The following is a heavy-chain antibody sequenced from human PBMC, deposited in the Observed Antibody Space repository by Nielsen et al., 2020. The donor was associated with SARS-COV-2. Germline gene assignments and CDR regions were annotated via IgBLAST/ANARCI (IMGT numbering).Heavy chain of an antibody. D-gene: IGHD3-10*01. CDR1: GYTFTGYY. V-gene: IGHV1-2*02. CDR2: INPNSGGT. CDR3: ARDVGLLWFGELFPFDY. Sequence: ASVKVSCKASGYTFTGYYMHWVRQAPGQGLEWMGWINPNSGGTNYAQKFQGRVTMTTDTSTSTAYMELRSLRSDDTAVYYCARDVGLLWFGELFPFDYWGQGTLVTVSS. J-gene: IGHJ4*02.